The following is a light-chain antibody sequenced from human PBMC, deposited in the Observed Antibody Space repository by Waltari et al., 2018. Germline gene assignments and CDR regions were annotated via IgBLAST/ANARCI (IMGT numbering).Light chain of an antibody. Sequence: IRLTQSPSSFPASTGDRFTITCRASQGISSYLAWYQQKPGKAPKLLIYAASTLQSGVPSRFSGSGSGTDFTLTISCLQSEDFATYYCQQYYSYPRTFGQGTKVEIK. V-gene: IGKV1-8*01. CDR1: QGISSY. J-gene: IGKJ1*01. CDR2: AAS. CDR3: QQYYSYPRT.